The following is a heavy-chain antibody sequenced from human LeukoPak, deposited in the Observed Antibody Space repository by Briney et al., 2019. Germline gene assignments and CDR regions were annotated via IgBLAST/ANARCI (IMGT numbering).Heavy chain of an antibody. CDR2: LHHTGRN. D-gene: IGHD2-21*02. J-gene: IGHJ3*02. V-gene: IGHV4-39*01. CDR1: GDSRTSSSHY. CDR3: VAEMTASAAFDI. Sequence: PSETLSLTCTVSGDSRTSSSHYWGWIRQPPGKRLQWVASLHHTGRNYSNAALKSRVSISMDTAKGQFSLKVNSVTAADSGVYYCVAEMTASAAFDIWGQGTMVAVSS.